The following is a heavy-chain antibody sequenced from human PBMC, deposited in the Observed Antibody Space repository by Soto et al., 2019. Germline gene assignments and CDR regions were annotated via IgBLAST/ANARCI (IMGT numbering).Heavy chain of an antibody. Sequence: QVQLVESGGGVVQPGRSLRLSCVASGFTFNRYAMHWVRQAPGKGLEWVAVLSHDGRDYHYADSVKGRSTVSRDNSKDTLYLQINTLRTEDTAVYFCAKDPAIAAKYYFDYWGQGTLVTVSS. CDR3: AKDPAIAAKYYFDY. J-gene: IGHJ4*02. V-gene: IGHV3-30*04. CDR1: GFTFNRYA. D-gene: IGHD6-13*01. CDR2: LSHDGRDY.